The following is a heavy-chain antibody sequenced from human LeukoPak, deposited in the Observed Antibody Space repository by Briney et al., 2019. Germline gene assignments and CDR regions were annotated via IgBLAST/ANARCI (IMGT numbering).Heavy chain of an antibody. J-gene: IGHJ4*02. D-gene: IGHD3-22*01. CDR3: ARWFGDSSGYWHLHPWDY. CDR1: GYTFTSYG. V-gene: IGHV1-18*01. CDR2: ISAYNGNT. Sequence: GASVKVSCKASGYTFTSYGISWVRQAPGQGLEWMGWISAYNGNTNYAQKLQGRVTMTTDTSTSTAYMELRSLRSDDTAVYYCARWFGDSSGYWHLHPWDYWGQGTLVTVSS.